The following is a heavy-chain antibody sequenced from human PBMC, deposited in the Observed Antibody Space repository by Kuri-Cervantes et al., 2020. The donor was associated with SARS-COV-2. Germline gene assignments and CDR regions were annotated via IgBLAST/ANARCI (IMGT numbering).Heavy chain of an antibody. D-gene: IGHD6-13*01. CDR1: GFTFSSYS. V-gene: IGHV3-30*03. J-gene: IGHJ4*02. Sequence: GGSLRLSCAASGFTFSSYSMAWVRQAPGKGLEWVAVISYDGSNKYYADSVKGRFTISRDNSKNTLYLQMNSLRAEDTAVYYCATESSSWYGGSFDYWGQGTLVTVSS. CDR3: ATESSSWYGGSFDY. CDR2: ISYDGSNK.